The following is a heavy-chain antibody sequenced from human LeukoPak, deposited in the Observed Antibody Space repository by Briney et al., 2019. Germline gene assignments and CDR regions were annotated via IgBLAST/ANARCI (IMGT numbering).Heavy chain of an antibody. CDR3: AKSEWLVRLDY. D-gene: IGHD6-19*01. V-gene: IGHV3-23*01. CDR2: ISGSGGST. CDR1: GFTFSSYA. J-gene: IGHJ4*02. Sequence: GRSLRLSCAASGFTFSSYAMSWVRQAPGKGLEWVSAISGSGGSTYYADSVKGRFTISRDNSKNTPYLQMNSLRAEDTAVYYCAKSEWLVRLDYWGQGTLVTVSS.